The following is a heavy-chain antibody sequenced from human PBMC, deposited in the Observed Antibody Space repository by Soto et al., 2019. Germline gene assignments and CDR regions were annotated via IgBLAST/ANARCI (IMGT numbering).Heavy chain of an antibody. CDR2: ISGTSNTT. V-gene: IGHV3-48*01. CDR3: ARLSLGYCSNAVCGMDV. Sequence: GGSLRLSCATSEFTFSTYSVNWVRQAPGKGLEWVSYISGTSNTTNYADSVKGRFTISRDSAKKSVHLQLSSLRAEDTAVYYCARLSLGYCSNAVCGMDVWGKGTTVTVSS. J-gene: IGHJ6*03. CDR1: EFTFSTYS. D-gene: IGHD2-8*01.